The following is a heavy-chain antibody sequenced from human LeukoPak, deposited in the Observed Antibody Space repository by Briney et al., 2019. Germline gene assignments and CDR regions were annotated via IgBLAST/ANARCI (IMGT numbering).Heavy chain of an antibody. V-gene: IGHV3-30*03. Sequence: PGGSLRLSCAASGFTFSSYGMHWVRQAPGKGLEWVAVISNAGSNKHYADSVKGRFTISRDNSKNTLYLQMNSLRAEDTAMYYCATNSGSPGGYWGQGTLVTVSS. CDR3: ATNSGSPGGY. J-gene: IGHJ4*02. D-gene: IGHD1-26*01. CDR2: ISNAGSNK. CDR1: GFTFSSYG.